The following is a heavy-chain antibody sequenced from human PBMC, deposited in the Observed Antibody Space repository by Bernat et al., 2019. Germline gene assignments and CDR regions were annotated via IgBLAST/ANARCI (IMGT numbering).Heavy chain of an antibody. CDR3: ARLGSRWSLDY. CDR1: GFTFSSYG. Sequence: QVQVVESGGGVVQPGRSLRLSCAASGFTFSSYGMHWVRQAPGKGLEWVAVIWYDGSNKYYGDSVKGRFTISRDNSKNTVYLPMNSLRAEDTAVYYCARLGSRWSLDYWGQGTLVTVSS. V-gene: IGHV3-33*01. CDR2: IWYDGSNK. D-gene: IGHD6-19*01. J-gene: IGHJ4*02.